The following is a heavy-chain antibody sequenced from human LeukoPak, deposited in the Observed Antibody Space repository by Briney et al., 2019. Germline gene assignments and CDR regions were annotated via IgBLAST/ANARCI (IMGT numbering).Heavy chain of an antibody. CDR2: INHSGST. Sequence: ETLSLTCAVYGGSFSGYYWSWIRQPPGKGLEWIGEINHSGSTNYNPSFKSRVTISVDTSKNQFSLKLSSVTAADTAAYYCARGYIVVVVAATSWFDPWGQGTLVTVSS. V-gene: IGHV4-34*01. CDR3: ARGYIVVVVAATSWFDP. CDR1: GGSFSGYY. J-gene: IGHJ5*02. D-gene: IGHD2-15*01.